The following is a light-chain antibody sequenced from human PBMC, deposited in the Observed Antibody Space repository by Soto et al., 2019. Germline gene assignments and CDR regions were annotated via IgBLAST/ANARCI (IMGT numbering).Light chain of an antibody. V-gene: IGKV3-15*01. CDR3: QQYNNWPRT. CDR2: GAS. Sequence: EIVMTQSPATLSASPGERATLSCRASQSVSSNLAWYQQKPGQAPRLLIYGASTRATGIPARFSGSGSGTEFTLTISSLQSEDFAVYYCQQYNNWPRTFGQGTEV. J-gene: IGKJ1*01. CDR1: QSVSSN.